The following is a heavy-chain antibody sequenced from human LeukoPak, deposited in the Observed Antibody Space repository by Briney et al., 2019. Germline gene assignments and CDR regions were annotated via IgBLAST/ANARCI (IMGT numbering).Heavy chain of an antibody. Sequence: SETLSLTCTVSYGSMSIYYWSGIRQPPGKGLEWIGYIYYSGSTNHNPSLKSRVTISLDTSKNQFSLKLSSVTAADTAVYYCATYSSSCPYYFHYWGQGALVTVSS. J-gene: IGHJ4*02. V-gene: IGHV4-59*01. CDR2: IYYSGST. CDR1: YGSMSIYY. D-gene: IGHD6-13*01. CDR3: ATYSSSCPYYFHY.